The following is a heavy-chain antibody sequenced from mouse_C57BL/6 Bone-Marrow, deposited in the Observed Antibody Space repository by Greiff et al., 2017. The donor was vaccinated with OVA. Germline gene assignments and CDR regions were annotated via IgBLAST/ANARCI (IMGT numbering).Heavy chain of an antibody. J-gene: IGHJ1*03. V-gene: IGHV1-26*01. Sequence: VQLQQSGPELVKPGASVKISCKASGYTFTDYYMNWVKQSHGKSLEWIGDINPNNGGTSYNQKFKGKATLTVDKSSSTAYMELRSLTSEDSAVYYCARTAGGNWYFDVWGTGTTVTVSS. D-gene: IGHD1-1*02. CDR3: ARTAGGNWYFDV. CDR1: GYTFTDYY. CDR2: INPNNGGT.